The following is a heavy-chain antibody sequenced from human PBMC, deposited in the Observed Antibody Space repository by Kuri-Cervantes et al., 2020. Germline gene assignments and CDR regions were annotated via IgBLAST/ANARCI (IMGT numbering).Heavy chain of an antibody. J-gene: IGHJ4*02. CDR3: AKDWGYYDSITDHPDY. Sequence: GESLKISCAASGFTVSSNYMSWVRQAPGKGLEWVSVIYSGGSTYYADSVKGRFTISRDNAKNSLYLQMNSLRDEDTAVYYCAKDWGYYDSITDHPDYWGQGTLVTVSS. D-gene: IGHD3-22*01. V-gene: IGHV3-66*01. CDR2: IYSGGST. CDR1: GFTVSSNY.